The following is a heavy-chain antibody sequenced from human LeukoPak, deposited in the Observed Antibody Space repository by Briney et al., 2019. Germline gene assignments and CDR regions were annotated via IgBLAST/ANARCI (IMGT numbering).Heavy chain of an antibody. CDR3: ARHDSSGPYNAFDI. CDR1: GASIRSSTYY. CDR2: IYYSGST. J-gene: IGHJ3*02. D-gene: IGHD3-22*01. V-gene: IGHV4-39*01. Sequence: PSETLSLTCTVSGASIRSSTYYWVWFRQPPGKGLEWIGTIYYSGSTYYNPSLKSRVTISVDTSKNQFSLKLSSVTAADTAVYYCARHDSSGPYNAFDIWGQGTMDSVSS.